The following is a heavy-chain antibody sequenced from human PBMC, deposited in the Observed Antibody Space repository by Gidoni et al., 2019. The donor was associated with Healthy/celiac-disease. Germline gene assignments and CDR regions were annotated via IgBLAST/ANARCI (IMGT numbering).Heavy chain of an antibody. Sequence: EVQLLASGGGLVQPGGSLSLSCSASGFPFSSYAMRWVRQAPGKGLEWVSAISGSGGSTYYADSVKGRFTIARDNSKNTLYLQMNSLRAEDTAVYYCAKAPAPWNFGVVIIKADFDYWGQGTLVTVSS. CDR3: AKAPAPWNFGVVIIKADFDY. D-gene: IGHD3-3*01. J-gene: IGHJ4*02. V-gene: IGHV3-23*01. CDR1: GFPFSSYA. CDR2: ISGSGGST.